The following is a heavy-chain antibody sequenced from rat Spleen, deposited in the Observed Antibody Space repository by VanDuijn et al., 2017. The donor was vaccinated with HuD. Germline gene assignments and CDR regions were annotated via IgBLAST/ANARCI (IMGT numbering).Heavy chain of an antibody. D-gene: IGHD1-1*01. Sequence: EVQLVESGGGLVQPGRPLKLSCVASGFTFNNYWMTWIRQAPGKGLEWVASITNASGRTYYPDSVKGRFILSRDNTKSTLYLQMDSLRSEDTATYYCARDYSGDYFDYWGQGVMVTVSS. CDR2: ITNASGRT. V-gene: IGHV5-31*01. J-gene: IGHJ2*01. CDR3: ARDYSGDYFDY. CDR1: GFTFNNYW.